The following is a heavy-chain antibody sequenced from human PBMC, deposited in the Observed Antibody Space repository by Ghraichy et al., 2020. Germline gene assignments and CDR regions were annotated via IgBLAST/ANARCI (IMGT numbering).Heavy chain of an antibody. CDR3: ARERREIRFLEWLSDAFDI. Sequence: ASVKVSCKASGYTFTSYGISWVRQAPGQGLEWMGWISAYNGNTNYAQKLQGRVTMTTDTSTSTAYMELRTLRSDDTAVYYCARERREIRFLEWLSDAFDIWGQGTMVTVSS. CDR2: ISAYNGNT. J-gene: IGHJ3*02. CDR1: GYTFTSYG. V-gene: IGHV1-18*04. D-gene: IGHD3-3*01.